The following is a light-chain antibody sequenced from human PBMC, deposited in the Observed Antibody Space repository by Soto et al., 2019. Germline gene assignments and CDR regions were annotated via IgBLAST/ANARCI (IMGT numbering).Light chain of an antibody. CDR2: GAS. CDR3: QQYCGSPPYT. Sequence: EMVLTQSPGTLSLSPGERATLSCRASQSISSSYLAWYQQKPGQAPRLLIYGASSSATGIPDRFSGSGSGTDFTLTISRLEPEDFAVYYCQQYCGSPPYTFGQGTKLEIK. V-gene: IGKV3-20*01. J-gene: IGKJ2*01. CDR1: QSISSSY.